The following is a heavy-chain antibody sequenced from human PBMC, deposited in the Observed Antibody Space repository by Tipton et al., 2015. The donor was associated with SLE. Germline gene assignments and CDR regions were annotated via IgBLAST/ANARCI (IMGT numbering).Heavy chain of an antibody. V-gene: IGHV4-39*01. Sequence: TLSLTCTVSGGSISSSSYYWGWIRQPPGKGLEWIGSIYYSGSTYYNPSLKSRVTISVDTSKNQFSLKLSSVTAADTAVYYCARGGAHSSSWPHYYYSYGMDVWGQGTTVTVSS. D-gene: IGHD6-13*01. CDR1: GGSISSSSYY. CDR3: ARGGAHSSSWPHYYYSYGMDV. CDR2: IYYSGST. J-gene: IGHJ6*02.